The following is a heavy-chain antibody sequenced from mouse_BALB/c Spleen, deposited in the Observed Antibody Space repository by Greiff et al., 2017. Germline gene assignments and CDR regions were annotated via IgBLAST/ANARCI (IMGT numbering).Heavy chain of an antibody. V-gene: IGHV2-9*02. CDR2: IWAGGST. J-gene: IGHJ4*01. D-gene: IGHD4-1*01. CDR3: VRDWITGAMDY. CDR1: GFSLTSYG. Sequence: QVQLQQSGPGLVAPSQSLSITCTVSGFSLTSYGVHWVRQPPGKGLEWLGVIWAGGSTNYNSALMSRLSISKDNSKSQVFLKMNSLQTDDTAIYYCVRDWITGAMDYWGQGTSVTVSS.